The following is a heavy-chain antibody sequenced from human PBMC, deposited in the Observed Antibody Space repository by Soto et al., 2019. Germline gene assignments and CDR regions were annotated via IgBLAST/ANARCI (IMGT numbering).Heavy chain of an antibody. CDR3: ARSGTVRYFDWLPTSITHYFDY. Sequence: GESLKISCKGSGYSFTSYWIGWVRQMPGKGLEWMGIIYPGDSDTRYSPTFQGQVTISADKSISTAYLQWSSLKASDTAMYYCARSGTVRYFDWLPTSITHYFDYWGQGTLVTVSS. V-gene: IGHV5-51*01. CDR1: GYSFTSYW. J-gene: IGHJ4*02. CDR2: IYPGDSDT. D-gene: IGHD3-9*01.